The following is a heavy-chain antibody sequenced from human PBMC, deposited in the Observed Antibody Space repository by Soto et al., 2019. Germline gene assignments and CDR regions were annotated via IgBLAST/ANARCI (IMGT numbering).Heavy chain of an antibody. CDR2: ISSSSSYI. CDR1: GFTFSSYS. V-gene: IGHV3-21*01. D-gene: IGHD3-16*01. CDR3: ARVGALHAAFDI. J-gene: IGHJ3*02. Sequence: EVQLVESGGGLVKPGGSLRLSCAASGFTFSSYSMNWVRQAPGTGLEWVSSISSSSSYIYYADSVKGRCTISRDNAKNSLYLQMNSLRDEDTAVYYCARVGALHAAFDIWGQGTMVTVSS.